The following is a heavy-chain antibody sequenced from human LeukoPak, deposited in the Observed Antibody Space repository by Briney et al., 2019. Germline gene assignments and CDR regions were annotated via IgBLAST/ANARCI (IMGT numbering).Heavy chain of an antibody. D-gene: IGHD1-7*01. CDR1: GFSFSNYW. Sequence: GGSLRLSCAASGFSFSNYWMGWVRQAPGKGLEWVAVISIDGNNKFFADSVKGRFTISRDNSKNTVYLQMNSLRGEDTAIYYCARGVGNWNYDSWGQGSLVIVSS. V-gene: IGHV3-30-3*01. CDR3: ARGVGNWNYDS. J-gene: IGHJ5*01. CDR2: ISIDGNNK.